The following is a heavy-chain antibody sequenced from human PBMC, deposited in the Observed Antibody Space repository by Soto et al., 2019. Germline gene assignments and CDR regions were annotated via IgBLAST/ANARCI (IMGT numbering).Heavy chain of an antibody. J-gene: IGHJ6*02. CDR1: GFTFSSYG. D-gene: IGHD5-12*01. CDR2: ISYDGSNK. V-gene: IGHV3-30*18. Sequence: PGGSLRLSCAASGFTFSSYGMHWVRQAPGKGLEWVAVISYDGSNKYYADSVKGRFTISRDNSKNTLYLQMNSLRAEDTAVYYCAKEGVATIAFYYYGMDVWGQGTTVTVSS. CDR3: AKEGVATIAFYYYGMDV.